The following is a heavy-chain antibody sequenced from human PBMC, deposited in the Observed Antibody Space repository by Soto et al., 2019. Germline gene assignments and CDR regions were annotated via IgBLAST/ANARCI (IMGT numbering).Heavy chain of an antibody. CDR1: GYSFTSYW. CDR3: ARHIAVAGNPPQPDY. CDR2: IYPGDPDT. Sequence: PGESLKISCKGSGYSFTSYWIGWVRQMPGKGLEWMGIIYPGDPDTRYSLSFQGQVTISADKSISTAYLQWSSLKASDTAMYYCARHIAVAGNPPQPDYWARGPLVTVSS. J-gene: IGHJ4*02. D-gene: IGHD6-19*01. V-gene: IGHV5-51*01.